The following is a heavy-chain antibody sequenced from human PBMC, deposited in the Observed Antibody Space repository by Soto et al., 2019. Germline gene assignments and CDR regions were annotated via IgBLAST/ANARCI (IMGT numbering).Heavy chain of an antibody. J-gene: IGHJ4*02. D-gene: IGHD4-17*01. Sequence: SETLSLTCTVSGGSISSGGYYWSWIRQHPGKGLEWIGYIYYSGSTYYNPSLKSRVTISVGTSKNQFSLKLSSVTAADTAVYYWARHPAVTEYYLAYWGQGTLVTVSS. CDR1: GGSISSGGYY. V-gene: IGHV4-31*03. CDR3: ARHPAVTEYYLAY. CDR2: IYYSGST.